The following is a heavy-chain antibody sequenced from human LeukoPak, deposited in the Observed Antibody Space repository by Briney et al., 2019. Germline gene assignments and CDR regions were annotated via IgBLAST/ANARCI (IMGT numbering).Heavy chain of an antibody. CDR2: TYYSGST. J-gene: IGHJ5*02. D-gene: IGHD1-26*01. Sequence: PSETLSLTCSVSGGSMTSSSYYWGWIRQPPGKGLEWIGSTYYSGSTYYNPSLKSRVTISVDTSKKQFSLTLSSVTAADTAVYYCARSGSWFDPWGQGTLVIVSS. CDR3: ARSGSWFDP. V-gene: IGHV4-39*01. CDR1: GGSMTSSSYY.